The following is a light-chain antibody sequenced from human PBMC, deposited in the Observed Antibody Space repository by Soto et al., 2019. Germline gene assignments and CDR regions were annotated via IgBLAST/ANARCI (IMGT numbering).Light chain of an antibody. CDR1: SSEVGGYNY. CDR3: ISYTSSSTLL. Sequence: QSALTQPASVSGSPGQSITISCTGTSSEVGGYNYVSWYQQHPGKAPKLMIYDVSNRPSGVSNRFSGSKSGNTASLTISWLQAEDEADYYCISYTSSSTLLFGTGTKVTVL. CDR2: DVS. J-gene: IGLJ1*01. V-gene: IGLV2-14*01.